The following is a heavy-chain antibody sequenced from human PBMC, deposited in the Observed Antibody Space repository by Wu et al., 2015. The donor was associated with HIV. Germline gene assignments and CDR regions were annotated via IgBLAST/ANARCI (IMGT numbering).Heavy chain of an antibody. CDR1: GGTFRNYA. D-gene: IGHD5-24*01. Sequence: QVQLVQSGAEVKKPGSSVKVSCKASGGTFRNYAIHWVRQAPGQGLEWMGGVTPIFRTSNYAQKFQGRVTITEDESTSTAYMELNSLRSEDTAVYYCARDRDGYNPLGYFDLWGRGTLITISS. J-gene: IGHJ2*01. V-gene: IGHV1-69*13. CDR3: ARDRDGYNPLGYFDL. CDR2: VTPIFRTS.